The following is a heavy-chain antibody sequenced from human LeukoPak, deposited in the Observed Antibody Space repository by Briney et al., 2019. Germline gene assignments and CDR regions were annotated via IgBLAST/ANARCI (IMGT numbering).Heavy chain of an antibody. CDR2: INPNSGGT. CDR3: ARGDGDYVRGNWFDP. J-gene: IGHJ5*02. Sequence: ASVKVSCKASGYTFTGYYMHCVPQAPGQGLEWMGWINPNSGGTNYAQKFQGRVTMTRDTSISTAYMELSRLRSDDTAVYYCARGDGDYVRGNWFDPWGQGTLVTVSS. D-gene: IGHD4-17*01. CDR1: GYTFTGYY. V-gene: IGHV1-2*02.